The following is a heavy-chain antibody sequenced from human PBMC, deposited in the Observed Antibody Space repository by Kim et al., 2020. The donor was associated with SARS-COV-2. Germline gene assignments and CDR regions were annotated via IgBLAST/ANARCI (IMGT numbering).Heavy chain of an antibody. Sequence: GGSLRLSCAASGFTFSSYGMHWVRQAPGKGLEWVAVIWYDGSNKYYADSVKGRFTISRDNSKNTLYLQMNSLRAEDTAVYYCARDRRNYDFWSGSRDYYYYGMDVWGQGTTVTVSS. V-gene: IGHV3-33*01. CDR3: ARDRRNYDFWSGSRDYYYYGMDV. CDR1: GFTFSSYG. D-gene: IGHD3-3*01. J-gene: IGHJ6*02. CDR2: IWYDGSNK.